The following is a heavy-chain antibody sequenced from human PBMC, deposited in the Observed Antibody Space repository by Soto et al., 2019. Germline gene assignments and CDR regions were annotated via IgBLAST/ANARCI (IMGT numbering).Heavy chain of an antibody. V-gene: IGHV1-24*01. CDR2: FDPEVGEA. Sequence: QVQVVQSGAEVRRPGASVMVSCKISGHTLTELSIHWVRQVPGKGREWMGGFDPEVGEAIYAQKRYGRVTVTEDTAFDTPYMELSGLNSDDTAVYYCATPPPPRGAMITNINSDFWDPATPVTVSS. CDR1: GHTLTELS. CDR3: ATPPPPRGAMITNINSDF. D-gene: IGHD3-10*01. J-gene: IGHJ4*02.